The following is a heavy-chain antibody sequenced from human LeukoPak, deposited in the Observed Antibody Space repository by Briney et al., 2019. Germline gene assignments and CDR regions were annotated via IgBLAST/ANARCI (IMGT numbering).Heavy chain of an antibody. J-gene: IGHJ4*02. D-gene: IGHD6-13*01. CDR1: GGSFSTGNYY. CDR3: ARGCTHYSSSCPRSY. Sequence: PSETLSLTCSVSGGSFSTGNYYWTWIRQPQGKGLEWIGEINHSGSTNYNPSLKSRATISVDTSKNQFSLKLSSVTAADTAVYYCARGCTHYSSSCPRSYWGQGTLVTVSS. CDR2: INHSGST. V-gene: IGHV4-34*01.